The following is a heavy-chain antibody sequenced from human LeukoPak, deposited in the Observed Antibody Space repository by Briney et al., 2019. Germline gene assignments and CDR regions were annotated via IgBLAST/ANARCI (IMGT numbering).Heavy chain of an antibody. CDR1: GYTFTGHY. V-gene: IGHV1-2*02. CDR2: IDPSSGGT. CDR3: ARDRIAPAGSIIDY. D-gene: IGHD6-13*01. J-gene: IGHJ4*02. Sequence: ASVKVSCKASGYTFTGHYVHWMRQAPGQGLEWMGWIDPSSGGTNSAQKFQGRVTMARDTSITTVYMELSSLTSDDTAIYSCARDRIAPAGSIIDYWGQGTLVTVSS.